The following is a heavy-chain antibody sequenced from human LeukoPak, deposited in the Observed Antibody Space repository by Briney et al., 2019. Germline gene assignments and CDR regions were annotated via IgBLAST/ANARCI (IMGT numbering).Heavy chain of an antibody. J-gene: IGHJ4*02. V-gene: IGHV4-39*01. D-gene: IGHD6-19*01. Sequence: PWETLSLTCTVSGGSISSSSYYWGWIRQPPGKGLEWIGSIYYSGSTYYNPSLKSRVTISVDTSKNQFYLKLSCVTAADTAVYYCAGNWAVAYFDLGGQGTRVSVS. CDR1: GGSISSSSYY. CDR3: AGNWAVAYFDL. CDR2: IYYSGST.